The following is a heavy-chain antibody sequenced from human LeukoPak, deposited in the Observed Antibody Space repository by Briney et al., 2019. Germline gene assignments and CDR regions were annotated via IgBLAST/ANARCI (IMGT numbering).Heavy chain of an antibody. CDR1: GFTFSSYW. CDR3: ASGPVLLWFGELLV. V-gene: IGHV3-74*01. Sequence: GGSLRLSCAASGFTFSSYWMHWVRQAPGKGLVWVSRINSDGSSTSYADSVKGRFTISRDNAKSTLYLQMNSLRAEDTAVYYCASGPVLLWFGELLVWGQGTLVTVSS. J-gene: IGHJ4*02. CDR2: INSDGSST. D-gene: IGHD3-10*01.